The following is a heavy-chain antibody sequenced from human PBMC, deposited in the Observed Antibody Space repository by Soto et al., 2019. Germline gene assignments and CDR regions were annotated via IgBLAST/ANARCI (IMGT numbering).Heavy chain of an antibody. CDR3: ATRHDYADYDRKMFDP. CDR1: GYTLTELS. J-gene: IGHJ5*02. V-gene: IGHV1-24*01. CDR2: FDPEDGET. D-gene: IGHD4-17*01. Sequence: GASVKVSCKVSGYTLTELSMHWVRQAPGKGLEWMGGFDPEDGETIYAQKFQGRVTMTEDTSTDTAYMELSSLRSEDTAVYYCATRHDYADYDRKMFDPWGQGTLVTVSS.